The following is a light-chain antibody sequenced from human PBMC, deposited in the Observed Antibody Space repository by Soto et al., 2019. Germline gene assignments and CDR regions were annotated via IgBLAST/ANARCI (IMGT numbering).Light chain of an antibody. J-gene: IGLJ1*01. CDR1: SSDVGAYNS. CDR2: DVS. V-gene: IGLV2-14*01. CDR3: SSYTTSVTYV. Sequence: QSALTQPASVSGSPGQSITISCTGTSSDVGAYNSVSWYQQHPGKAPKLIIYDVSTRPSGISDRFSGSKSGNTASLTISGLQAEDVSDYYCSSYTTSVTYVFGTGTNVTV.